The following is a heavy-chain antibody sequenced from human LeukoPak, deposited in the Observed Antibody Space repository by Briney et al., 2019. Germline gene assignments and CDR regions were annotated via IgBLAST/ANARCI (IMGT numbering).Heavy chain of an antibody. CDR3: ARENGDQGGYFDY. V-gene: IGHV4-31*03. Sequence: SGTLSLTCTVSGGSISSGGYYWSWIRQHPGKGLEWIGYIYYSGSTYYNPSLKSRVTISVDTSKNQFSLKLSSVTAADTAVYYCARENGDQGGYFDYWGQGTLVTVSS. D-gene: IGHD4-17*01. J-gene: IGHJ4*02. CDR2: IYYSGST. CDR1: GGSISSGGYY.